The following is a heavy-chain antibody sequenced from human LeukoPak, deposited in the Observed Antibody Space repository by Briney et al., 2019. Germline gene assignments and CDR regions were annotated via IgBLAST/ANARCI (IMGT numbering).Heavy chain of an antibody. CDR3: ARSSGSSGLDAIDI. CDR2: INWNGGST. Sequence: TGGSLRLSCAASGFTFDDYGMSWVRQAPGKGLEWVSGINWNGGSTGYADSVKGRFTISRDNAKNSLYLQMNSLRAEDTALYYCARSSGSSGLDAIDIWGQGTMVTVSS. V-gene: IGHV3-20*04. D-gene: IGHD1-26*01. CDR1: GFTFDDYG. J-gene: IGHJ3*02.